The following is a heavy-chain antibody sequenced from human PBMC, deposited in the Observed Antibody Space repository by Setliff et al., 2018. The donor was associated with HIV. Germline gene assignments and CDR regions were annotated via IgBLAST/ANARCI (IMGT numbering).Heavy chain of an antibody. CDR1: GFTVSSNY. J-gene: IGHJ4*02. CDR3: ARGYSSSWYNFDY. D-gene: IGHD6-13*01. Sequence: ETLRLSCAASGFTVSSNYMSWVRQAPGKGLEWVSVIYSGGSTYYADSVKGRFTISRDNSKNTLYLQMNSLRAEDTAVYYCARGYSSSWYNFDYWGQGTLVTVSS. V-gene: IGHV3-66*02. CDR2: IYSGGST.